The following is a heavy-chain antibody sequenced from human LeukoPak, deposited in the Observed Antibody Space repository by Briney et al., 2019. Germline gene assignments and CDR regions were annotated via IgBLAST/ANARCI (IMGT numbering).Heavy chain of an antibody. V-gene: IGHV3-7*05. CDR1: GFTFSSYW. CDR3: ARGGGRHVEY. Sequence: PGGSLRLSCAASGFTFSSYWMSWVPQAPGKGLEWVANIKEDGSEKNYVDSVKGRFTISRDNAKNSLYLQMNSLRAEDTAVYYCARGGGRHVEYWGQGNLVTVSS. CDR2: IKEDGSEK. J-gene: IGHJ4*02. D-gene: IGHD2/OR15-2a*01.